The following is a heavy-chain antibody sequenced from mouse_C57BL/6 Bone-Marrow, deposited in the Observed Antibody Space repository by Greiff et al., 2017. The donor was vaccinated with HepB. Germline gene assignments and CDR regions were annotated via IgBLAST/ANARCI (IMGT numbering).Heavy chain of an antibody. CDR1: GFSLTNYG. CDR2: IWSGGSP. Sequence: QQSGPVLVQPSQSLSITCTVSGFSLTNYGVHWVRQSPGKGLEWLGAIWSGGSPDYNAAFISRLSISKDNSESQVFFKMNSLQADDTAIYYCARMAYYSNSNYFDNWGQGTTLTVSS. D-gene: IGHD2-5*01. J-gene: IGHJ2*01. V-gene: IGHV2-2*01. CDR3: ARMAYYSNSNYFDN.